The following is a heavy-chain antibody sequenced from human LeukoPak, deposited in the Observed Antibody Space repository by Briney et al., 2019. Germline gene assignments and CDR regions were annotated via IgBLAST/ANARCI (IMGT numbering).Heavy chain of an antibody. Sequence: PGGSLRLSCAASGFTFSSYAMNWVRQAPGKGLEWVSYISSSGGTIYYADSVKGRFTISRDNAKNSLFLQMNSLRAEDTAVYYCARDFGQWQLNGGYYFDYWGQGTLVTVSS. D-gene: IGHD6-19*01. CDR1: GFTFSSYA. V-gene: IGHV3-48*03. CDR2: ISSSGGTI. J-gene: IGHJ4*02. CDR3: ARDFGQWQLNGGYYFDY.